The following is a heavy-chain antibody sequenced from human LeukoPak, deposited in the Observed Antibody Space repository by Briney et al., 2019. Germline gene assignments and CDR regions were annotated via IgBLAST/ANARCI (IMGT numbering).Heavy chain of an antibody. J-gene: IGHJ4*02. CDR2: ISGYNGNT. CDR1: GYSFTGYY. D-gene: IGHD1-26*01. Sequence: ASVKVSCKTSGYSFTGYYMHWVRQAPGQGLEWMGWISGYNGNTNYAQKFQGRVTMTTDTSTTTAYMELRSLRSDDTAVYYCARDQPHYSGNSHFDYWGQGTLVTVSS. V-gene: IGHV1-18*04. CDR3: ARDQPHYSGNSHFDY.